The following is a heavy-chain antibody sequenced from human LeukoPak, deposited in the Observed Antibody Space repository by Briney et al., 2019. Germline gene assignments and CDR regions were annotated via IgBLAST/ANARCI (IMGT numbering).Heavy chain of an antibody. CDR3: ARDPGYSGYDYIGPNFDY. J-gene: IGHJ4*02. Sequence: SQTLSLTCAISGDSVSSNSAAWNWIRQSPSRGLEWLGRTYYRAKWYNDYAVSVKSRITTNPDTSKNQFSLQLNSVTPEDTAVYYCARDPGYSGYDYIGPNFDYWGQGTLVTVSS. V-gene: IGHV6-1*01. CDR1: GDSVSSNSAA. D-gene: IGHD5-12*01. CDR2: TYYRAKWYN.